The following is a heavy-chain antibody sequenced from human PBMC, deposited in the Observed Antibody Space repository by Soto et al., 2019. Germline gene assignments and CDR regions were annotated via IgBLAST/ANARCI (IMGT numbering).Heavy chain of an antibody. D-gene: IGHD4-17*01. V-gene: IGHV5-10-1*01. CDR1: GYEFTTKW. Sequence: GESLKISCQDSGYEFTTKWISWVRQMPGKGLEYMGKINPTDSETNYSPSFEGHVTFSVDRSTSTAYVRWNSLKASDTAMYYCASPTMTSTSFYYAMDVWGQGTTVTVSS. CDR2: INPTDSET. J-gene: IGHJ6*02. CDR3: ASPTMTSTSFYYAMDV.